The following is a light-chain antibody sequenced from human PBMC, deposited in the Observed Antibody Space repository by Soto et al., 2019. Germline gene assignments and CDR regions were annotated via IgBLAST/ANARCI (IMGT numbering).Light chain of an antibody. J-gene: IGLJ1*01. V-gene: IGLV2-8*01. CDR2: EVS. Sequence: SALPQPPSASVSPGQSVTISCTGTSSDIGYYNYVSWYQQYPGKAPKLLIYEVSKRPSGVPDRFSGSKSGNTASLTVSGLQAADEADYYCTSYAGTDVHYVFGTGTKVTVL. CDR1: SSDIGYYNY. CDR3: TSYAGTDVHYV.